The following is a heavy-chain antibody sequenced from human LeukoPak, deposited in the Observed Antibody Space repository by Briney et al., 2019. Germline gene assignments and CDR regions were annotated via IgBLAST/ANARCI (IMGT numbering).Heavy chain of an antibody. V-gene: IGHV1-18*01. CDR2: ISAYNGNT. J-gene: IGHJ6*03. Sequence: ASVKVSCKASGYTFTSYGISWVRQAPGQGLEWMGWISAYNGNTNYAQKLQGRVTMTTDTSTSTAYMELRSLRSDDTAVYYCARDTSYYDFWSGYSPSYYYYYMDVWGKGTTVTISS. CDR3: ARDTSYYDFWSGYSPSYYYYYMDV. D-gene: IGHD3-3*01. CDR1: GYTFTSYG.